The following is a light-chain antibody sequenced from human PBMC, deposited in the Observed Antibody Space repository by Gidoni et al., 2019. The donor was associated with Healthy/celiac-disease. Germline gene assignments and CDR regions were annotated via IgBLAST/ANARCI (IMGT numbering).Light chain of an antibody. J-gene: IGLJ2*01. Sequence: SSELTQDPAVSVSLGQTVRIPCQGDSLRSYYASWYQQKPGQAPVLVIYGKNNRPSGIPDRFSGSSSGNTASLTITGAQAEDEADDYCNSRDSSGNHLGVFGGGTKLTVL. CDR1: SLRSYY. CDR2: GKN. V-gene: IGLV3-19*01. CDR3: NSRDSSGNHLGV.